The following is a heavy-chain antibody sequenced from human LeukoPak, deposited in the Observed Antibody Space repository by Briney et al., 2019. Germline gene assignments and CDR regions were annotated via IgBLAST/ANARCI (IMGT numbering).Heavy chain of an antibody. D-gene: IGHD3-3*01. Sequence: SETLSLTCTVSGYSISSGDYWGWIRQPPGKGLEWIGYIYYSGSTNYNPSLKSRVTISVDTSKNQFSLKLSSVTAADTAVYYCARDLFGEAVWGQGTMVTVSS. CDR3: ARDLFGEAV. V-gene: IGHV4-61*08. CDR1: GYSISSGDY. J-gene: IGHJ3*01. CDR2: IYYSGST.